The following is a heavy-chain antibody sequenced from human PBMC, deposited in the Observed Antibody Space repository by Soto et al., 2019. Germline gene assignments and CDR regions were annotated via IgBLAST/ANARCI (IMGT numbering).Heavy chain of an antibody. Sequence: GGSLRLSCVASGFTFSRYWMSWVRQAPGKGLEWVANIKEDGSEKYYVDSVKGRFTISRDNAKNTLYLQMNSLRAEDTAVYYCAKDSATDYWGQGTLVTVSS. J-gene: IGHJ4*02. CDR1: GFTFSRYW. D-gene: IGHD3-10*01. CDR2: IKEDGSEK. V-gene: IGHV3-7*01. CDR3: AKDSATDY.